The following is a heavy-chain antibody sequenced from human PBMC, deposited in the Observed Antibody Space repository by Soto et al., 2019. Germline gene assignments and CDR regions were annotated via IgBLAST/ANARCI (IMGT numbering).Heavy chain of an antibody. V-gene: IGHV1-69*08. CDR1: GGTFSSYT. Sequence: QVQLVQSGAEVKKPGSSVKVSCKASGGTFSSYTISWVRQAPGQGLEWMGRIIPILGIANYAQKFQGRVTITADKSTSTAYMELSSLRSEDTAVYYCAREVGVCSSTSCTQYLDYWGQGTLVTVSS. CDR3: AREVGVCSSTSCTQYLDY. CDR2: IIPILGIA. J-gene: IGHJ4*02. D-gene: IGHD2-2*01.